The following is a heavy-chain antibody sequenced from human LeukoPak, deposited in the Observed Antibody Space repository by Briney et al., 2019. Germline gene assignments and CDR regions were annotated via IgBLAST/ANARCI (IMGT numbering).Heavy chain of an antibody. D-gene: IGHD3-3*01. J-gene: IGHJ3*02. CDR3: AAMGVWSGTQTYAFDI. CDR2: IIPIFGTA. Sequence: SVKVSCKASGGTFSSYAISWVRQAPGQGLEWMGGIIPIFGTANYAQKFQGRVTITADESTSTAYMELGSLRSEDTAVYYCAAMGVWSGTQTYAFDIWGQGTMVTVSS. CDR1: GGTFSSYA. V-gene: IGHV1-69*01.